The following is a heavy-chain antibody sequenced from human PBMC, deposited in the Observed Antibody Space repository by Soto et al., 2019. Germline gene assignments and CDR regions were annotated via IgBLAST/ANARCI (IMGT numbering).Heavy chain of an antibody. CDR1: GFTFSSYW. CDR2: IKQDGSEK. V-gene: IGHV3-7*05. Sequence: GGSLRLSCAASGFTFSSYWMSWVRQAPGKGLEWVANIKQDGSEKYYVDSVKGRFTISRDNAKNSLYLQMNSLRAEDTAVYYCARENGYCSSTSCYPQDYYYYYGMDVWGQGTTVTVSS. J-gene: IGHJ6*02. CDR3: ARENGYCSSTSCYPQDYYYYYGMDV. D-gene: IGHD2-2*03.